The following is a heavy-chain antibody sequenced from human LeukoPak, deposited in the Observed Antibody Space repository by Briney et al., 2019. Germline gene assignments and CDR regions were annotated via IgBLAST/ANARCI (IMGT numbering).Heavy chain of an antibody. J-gene: IGHJ4*02. CDR1: GLPFSSYA. V-gene: IGHV3-7*04. CDR2: IKRDGSEK. Sequence: PGGSLRLSCAASGLPFSSYAMHWVRQAPGKGLECVASIKRDGSEKYYVDSVRGRFTVSRDNGKNSLFLQMNSLRVEDTAVYYCARGWNFDSWGQGTLVTVSS. CDR3: ARGWNFDS. D-gene: IGHD2-15*01.